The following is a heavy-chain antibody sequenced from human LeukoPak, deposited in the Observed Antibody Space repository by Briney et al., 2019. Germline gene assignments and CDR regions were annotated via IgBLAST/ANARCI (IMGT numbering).Heavy chain of an antibody. CDR1: GFTFSSYW. V-gene: IGHV3-74*01. J-gene: IGHJ4*02. CDR2: INSDGSIR. Sequence: PGGSLRLSCAASGFTFSSYWMHWVRQAPGKGLVWVSRINSDGSIRNYVDSVRGRFTISRDNGKNTLYLEMSSLRAEDTAVYYCARGPSGRGSLDYGGQGTLVTVSS. D-gene: IGHD3-10*01. CDR3: ARGPSGRGSLDY.